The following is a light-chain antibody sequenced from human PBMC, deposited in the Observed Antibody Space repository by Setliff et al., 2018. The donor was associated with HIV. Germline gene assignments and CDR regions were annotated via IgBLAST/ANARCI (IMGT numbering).Light chain of an antibody. J-gene: IGLJ1*01. V-gene: IGLV2-23*02. Sequence: QSVLTQPASVYGSPGQSITISCTGTGSDVGNYNLVSWYQQHPGKAPKLVIYEVTKRPSGVSSRFSGSKSGNTASLTISGLQTEDEADYYCCSFARCGTLYVFGTGTKVTVL. CDR1: GSDVGNYNL. CDR2: EVT. CDR3: CSFARCGTLYV.